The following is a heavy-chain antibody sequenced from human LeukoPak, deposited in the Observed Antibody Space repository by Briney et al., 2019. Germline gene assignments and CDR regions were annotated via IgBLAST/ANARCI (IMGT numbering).Heavy chain of an antibody. CDR3: ARGLPSGYDFRDY. CDR2: INTNTGNP. Sequence: ASVKVSCKASGYTFTTYAMNWVRQAPGQGLEWMGWINTNTGNPTYAQGFTGRFVFSLDTSVSTAYLQTSSLKAEDTAVYYCARGLPSGYDFRDYWGQGTLVTVSS. CDR1: GYTFTTYA. D-gene: IGHD5-12*01. J-gene: IGHJ4*02. V-gene: IGHV7-4-1*02.